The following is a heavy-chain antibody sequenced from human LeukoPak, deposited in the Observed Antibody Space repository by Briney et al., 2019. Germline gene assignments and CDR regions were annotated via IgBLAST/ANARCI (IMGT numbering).Heavy chain of an antibody. CDR1: GYTFTSYG. V-gene: IGHV1-69*04. CDR3: ARVNNRGMIDY. D-gene: IGHD3-22*01. J-gene: IGHJ4*02. Sequence: GASVKVSCKASGYTFTSYGISWVRQAPGQGLEWMGRIIPILGIANYAQKFQGRVTITADKSTSTAYMELSSLRSEDTAVYYCARVNNRGMIDYWGQGTLVTVSS. CDR2: IIPILGIA.